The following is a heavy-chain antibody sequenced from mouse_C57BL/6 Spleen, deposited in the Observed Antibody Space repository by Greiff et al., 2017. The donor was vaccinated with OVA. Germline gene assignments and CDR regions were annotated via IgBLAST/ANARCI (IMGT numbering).Heavy chain of an antibody. V-gene: IGHV1-53*01. CDR2: INPSNGGT. J-gene: IGHJ4*01. Sequence: QVQLKQPGTELVKPGASVKLSCKASGYTFTSYWMHWVKQRPGQGLEWIGNINPSNGGTNYNEKFKSKATLTVDKSSSTAYMQLSSLTSEDSAVYSVASDYYGSSLYYYAMCYWGQVTSVTVST. CDR1: GYTFTSYW. D-gene: IGHD1-1*01. CDR3: ASDYYGSSLYYYAMCY.